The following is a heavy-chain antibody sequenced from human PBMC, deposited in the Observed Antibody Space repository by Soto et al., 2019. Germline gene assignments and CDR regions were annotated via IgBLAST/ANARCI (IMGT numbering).Heavy chain of an antibody. J-gene: IGHJ6*02. CDR1: GFTFSSYA. D-gene: IGHD6-13*01. V-gene: IGHV3-23*01. Sequence: GGSLRLSCAASGFTFSSYAMSWVRQAPGKGLEWVSAISGSGGSTYYADSVKGRFTISRDNSKNTLYLQMSSLRAEDTAVYYCAKDMYSSSWYFYYYSMDVWGQGTTVTVSS. CDR3: AKDMYSSSWYFYYYSMDV. CDR2: ISGSGGST.